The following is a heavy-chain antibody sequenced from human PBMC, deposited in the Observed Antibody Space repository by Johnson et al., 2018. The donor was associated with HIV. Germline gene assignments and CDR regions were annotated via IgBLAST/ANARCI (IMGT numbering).Heavy chain of an antibody. CDR2: IYSGGST. CDR1: GFTVSSYA. D-gene: IGHD1-1*01. J-gene: IGHJ3*02. Sequence: VQLVESGGGVVRPGGSLRLSCAASGFTVSSYAMHWVRQAPGKGLEWVAVIYSGGSTYYADSVKGRFTISRDNSKNTLYLQMNSLRAEDTAVYYCARGDGYRRAFDIWGQGTMVTVSS. V-gene: IGHV3-66*01. CDR3: ARGDGYRRAFDI.